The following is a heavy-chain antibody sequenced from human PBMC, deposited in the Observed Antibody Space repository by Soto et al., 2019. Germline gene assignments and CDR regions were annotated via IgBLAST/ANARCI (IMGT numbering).Heavy chain of an antibody. V-gene: IGHV4-31*03. J-gene: IGHJ4*02. CDR1: GGSITSSGYY. D-gene: IGHD2-15*01. Sequence: QVQLQESGPGLVKPSQTLSLTCTVSGGSITSSGYYWSWIRQHPGEGPEWIGFTSNSGSTSYNPSLKSRVTISVDTSSNPFSLNLKSVTAADTAVYYCARVVGSTKVDYWSQGTLVTVSP. CDR3: ARVVGSTKVDY. CDR2: TSNSGST.